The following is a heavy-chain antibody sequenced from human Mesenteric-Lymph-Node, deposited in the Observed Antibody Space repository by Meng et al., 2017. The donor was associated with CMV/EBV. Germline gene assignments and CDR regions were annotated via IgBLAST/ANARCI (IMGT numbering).Heavy chain of an antibody. V-gene: IGHV3-21*01. CDR2: ISGSSSYI. CDR1: GFTFSSYT. Sequence: GGSLRLSCAASGFTFSSYTMNWVRQAPGKGLEWVSSISGSSSYIYYADSVKGRFTISRDNAKNSVYLQMNSLRAEDTAVYYCARGGVVVAIATPDSWGQGTLVTVSS. J-gene: IGHJ4*02. CDR3: ARGGVVVAIATPDS. D-gene: IGHD2-21*01.